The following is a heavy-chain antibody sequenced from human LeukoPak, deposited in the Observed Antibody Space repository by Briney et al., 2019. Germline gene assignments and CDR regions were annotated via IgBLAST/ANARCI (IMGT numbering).Heavy chain of an antibody. J-gene: IGHJ3*02. CDR1: GGSISSYY. CDR2: IYYSGST. Sequence: SETLSLTCTVSGGSISSYYWSWIRQPPGKGLEWIGYIYYSGSTYYNPSLKGRVTISVDTSKNQFSLKLSSVTAADTAVYYCARDSRRGYSYGYDFAFDIWGQGTMVTVSS. CDR3: ARDSRRGYSYGYDFAFDI. D-gene: IGHD5-18*01. V-gene: IGHV4-59*12.